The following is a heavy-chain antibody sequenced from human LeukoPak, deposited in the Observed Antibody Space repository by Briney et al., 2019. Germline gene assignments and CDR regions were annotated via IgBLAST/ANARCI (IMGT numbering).Heavy chain of an antibody. CDR3: ARPLVYGGVGGFQH. J-gene: IGHJ1*01. CDR1: GGSISSYY. V-gene: IGHV4-59*08. CDR2: IYHSGST. Sequence: SETLSLTCTVSGGSISSYYWSWIRRPPGKGLECIGSIYHSGSTHYNPSLKSRVIISVDTSKNQFSLKLSSVTAADTAVYYCARPLVYGGVGGFQHWGQGTLVTVSS. D-gene: IGHD2-8*01.